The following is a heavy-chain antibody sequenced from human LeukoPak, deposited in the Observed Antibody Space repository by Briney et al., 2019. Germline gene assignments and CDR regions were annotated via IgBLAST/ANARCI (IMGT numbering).Heavy chain of an antibody. J-gene: IGHJ4*02. D-gene: IGHD5-12*01. V-gene: IGHV3-74*01. CDR1: GFAFSNYW. CDR3: TRGGFGYSGYDWAY. CDR2: INSDGTTT. Sequence: GGSLRLSCVASGFAFSNYWMHWVRQGPGKGPMWVARINSDGTTTGYADSVKGRFTISRDNAKNTLYLQINSLRAEVTAMYYCTRGGFGYSGYDWAYWGQGTLVTVSS.